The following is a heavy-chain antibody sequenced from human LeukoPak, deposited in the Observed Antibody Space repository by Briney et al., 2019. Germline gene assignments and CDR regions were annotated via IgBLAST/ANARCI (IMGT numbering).Heavy chain of an antibody. CDR3: ARDGPGIAVAGTDY. CDR1: GFTFSSYS. D-gene: IGHD6-19*01. V-gene: IGHV3-21*01. Sequence: GGSLRLSCAASGFTFSSYSMNWVRQAPGKGLEWVSSISSSSSYVYYADSVKGRFTITRDNAKNSLYLQMNSLRAEDTAVYYCARDGPGIAVAGTDYWGQETLVTVSS. CDR2: ISSSSSYV. J-gene: IGHJ4*02.